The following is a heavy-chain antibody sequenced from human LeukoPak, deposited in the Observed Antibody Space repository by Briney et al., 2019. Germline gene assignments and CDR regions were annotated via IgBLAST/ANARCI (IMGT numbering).Heavy chain of an antibody. CDR3: AKVGVYDYVWGSYSTYFDY. D-gene: IGHD3-16*01. Sequence: GGSLRLSCAASGFIVSSNYISWVRQVPGKGLEWVSVIYSGGSTYYADSVKGRFTISRDNSKHTLYLQMNSLRAEDTAVYYCAKVGVYDYVWGSYSTYFDYWGQGTLVTVSS. CDR2: IYSGGST. V-gene: IGHV3-66*02. J-gene: IGHJ4*02. CDR1: GFIVSSNY.